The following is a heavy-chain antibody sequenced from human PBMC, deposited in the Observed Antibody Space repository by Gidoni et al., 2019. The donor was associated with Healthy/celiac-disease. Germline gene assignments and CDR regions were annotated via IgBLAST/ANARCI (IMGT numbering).Heavy chain of an antibody. J-gene: IGHJ6*02. CDR2: ISSSSSTI. CDR3: VGSTCCYTCYYYGMDV. Sequence: EVQLVESGGGLVQPGGSLRLSCAASGFTFSSYSMNWVRQAPGKGLEWVSYISSSSSTIYYADSVKGRFTISRDNAKNSLYLQMNSLRAEDTAVYYCVGSTCCYTCYYYGMDVWGQGTTVTVSS. V-gene: IGHV3-48*01. CDR1: GFTFSSYS. D-gene: IGHD2-2*02.